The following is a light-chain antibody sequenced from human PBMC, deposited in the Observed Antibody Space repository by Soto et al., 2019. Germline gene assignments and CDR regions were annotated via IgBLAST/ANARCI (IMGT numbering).Light chain of an antibody. V-gene: IGLV4-69*01. CDR1: SGHSSYD. Sequence: QLVLTQSPSASASLGASVKLTCTLSSGHSSYDIAWHQQQPEKGPRYLMKLDSDGSHTKGDAIPDRFSGSSSGAERYLTISSLQSEDEADYYCQTWGTGIHVVFGEGTKLTV. CDR3: QTWGTGIHVV. CDR2: LDSDGSH. J-gene: IGLJ2*01.